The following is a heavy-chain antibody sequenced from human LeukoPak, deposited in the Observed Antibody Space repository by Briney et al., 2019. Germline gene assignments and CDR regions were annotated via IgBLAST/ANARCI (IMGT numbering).Heavy chain of an antibody. J-gene: IGHJ6*02. D-gene: IGHD4-11*01. CDR1: GFSFTSFA. CDR2: ISGSGGST. V-gene: IGHV3-23*01. Sequence: GGSLRLSCAASGFSFTSFAMHWVRQAPGQGLEWVSAISGSGGSTYYADSVKGRFTISRDYSKNTLFLQMNGLRAEDTALYYCAKDSRYSSYVNYYYGMDVWGQGTTVTVSS. CDR3: AKDSRYSSYVNYYYGMDV.